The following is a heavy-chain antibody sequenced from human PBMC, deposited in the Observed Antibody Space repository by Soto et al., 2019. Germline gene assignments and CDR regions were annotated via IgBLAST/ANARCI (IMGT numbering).Heavy chain of an antibody. CDR2: IYYSGST. J-gene: IGHJ6*02. CDR3: ARDLLRYCSGGSCYSEGYYCYGMDV. D-gene: IGHD2-15*01. CDR1: GGSISSYY. V-gene: IGHV4-59*01. Sequence: QVQLQESGPGLVKPSETLSLTCTVSGGSISSYYWSWIRQPPGKGLERIGYIYYSGSTNYNPSLRSRVTISVETSKNQFSPKLSSVTAADTAVYYCARDLLRYCSGGSCYSEGYYCYGMDVWGQGTTVTVSS.